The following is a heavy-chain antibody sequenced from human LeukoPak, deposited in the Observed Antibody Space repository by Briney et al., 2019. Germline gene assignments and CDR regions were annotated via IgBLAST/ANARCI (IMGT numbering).Heavy chain of an antibody. Sequence: SETLSLTCTVSGGSIRGYYWSWIRQPPGKGLEWIGYIYYSGSTNYNPSLKSRVTISVDTSKNQFSLKLSSVTAADTAVYYCARRYSSGWSDYYYYGMDVWGQGTTVTVSS. CDR1: GGSIRGYY. D-gene: IGHD6-19*01. J-gene: IGHJ6*02. CDR3: ARRYSSGWSDYYYYGMDV. CDR2: IYYSGST. V-gene: IGHV4-59*08.